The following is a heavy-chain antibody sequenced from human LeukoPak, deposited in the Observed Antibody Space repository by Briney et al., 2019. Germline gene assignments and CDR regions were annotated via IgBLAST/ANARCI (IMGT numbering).Heavy chain of an antibody. V-gene: IGHV3-23*01. J-gene: IGHJ4*02. CDR1: GFTFSFSA. Sequence: PGGSLRLSCEASGFTFSFSAMSWVRQAPGKGLEWVSNIIGNSVSTYYAEFVKGRFTISRDNSNNTLFLQMDSLRAEDTAVYYCAEGRRDGYNYPFFDHWGQGALVIVSS. D-gene: IGHD5-24*01. CDR3: AEGRRDGYNYPFFDH. CDR2: IIGNSVST.